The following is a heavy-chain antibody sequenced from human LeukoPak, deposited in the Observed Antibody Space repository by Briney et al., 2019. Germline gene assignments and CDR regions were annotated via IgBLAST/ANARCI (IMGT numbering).Heavy chain of an antibody. CDR2: INPNSGGT. CDR1: GYTFTGYY. J-gene: IGHJ5*02. CDR3: ARGDYYDSSGSRVPWFDP. D-gene: IGHD3-22*01. Sequence: ASVKVSCKASGYTFTGYYMHWVRQAPGQGLEGMGWINPNSGGTNYAQKFQGRVTMTRDTSISTAYMELSRLRSDDTAVYYCARGDYYDSSGSRVPWFDPWGQGTLVTVSS. V-gene: IGHV1-2*02.